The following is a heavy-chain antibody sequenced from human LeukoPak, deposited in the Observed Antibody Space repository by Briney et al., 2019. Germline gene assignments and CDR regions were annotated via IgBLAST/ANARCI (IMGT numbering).Heavy chain of an antibody. D-gene: IGHD3-10*01. CDR2: IDPSDSYT. J-gene: IGHJ6*02. CDR1: GYSFTSYW. CDR3: ASLLSYASGSGYSGMAV. Sequence: GESLKISCKGSGYSFTSYWISWVRQMPGKGLEWMGRIDPSDSYTNYSPSFQGHVTISADKSISTAYLQWSSLKASDTAMYYCASLLSYASGSGYSGMAVWGQATTVTVSS. V-gene: IGHV5-10-1*01.